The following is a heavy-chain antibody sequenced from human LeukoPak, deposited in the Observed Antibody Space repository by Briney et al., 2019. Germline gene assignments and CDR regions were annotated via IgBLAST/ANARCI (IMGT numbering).Heavy chain of an antibody. J-gene: IGHJ3*02. D-gene: IGHD3-3*01. CDR2: INHSGST. CDR1: GGSFSGYY. CDR3: ARVADDFWSGYSTGGAFDI. Sequence: PSETLSLTCAVYGGSFSGYYWSWIRQPPGKGLEWIGEINHSGSTNYNPSLKSRVTISVDTSKNQFSLKLSSVTAADTAVYYCARVADDFWSGYSTGGAFDIWGQGTMVTVSS. V-gene: IGHV4-34*01.